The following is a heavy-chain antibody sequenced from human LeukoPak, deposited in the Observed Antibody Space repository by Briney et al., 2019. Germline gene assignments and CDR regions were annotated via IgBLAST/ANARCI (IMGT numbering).Heavy chain of an antibody. V-gene: IGHV3-30*18. CDR3: AKDHGESYYGSGSLFDY. D-gene: IGHD3-10*01. CDR1: GFTFSSYG. CDR2: ISYDGSNK. Sequence: GSLRLPRAASGFTFSSYGMHWVRQAPGKGLEWVAVISYDGSNKYYADSVKGRFTISRDNSKNTLYLQMNSLRAEDTAVYYCAKDHGESYYGSGSLFDYWGQGTLVTVSS. J-gene: IGHJ4*02.